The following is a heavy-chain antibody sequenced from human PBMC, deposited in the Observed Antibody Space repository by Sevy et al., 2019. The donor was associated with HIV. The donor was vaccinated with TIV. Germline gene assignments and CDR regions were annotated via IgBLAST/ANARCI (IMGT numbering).Heavy chain of an antibody. CDR3: INGDLDY. CDR1: GFTFSDST. D-gene: IGHD4-17*01. J-gene: IGHJ4*02. Sequence: GGSLRLSCAASGFTFSDSTMHWVRQASGKGLEWVGRIRSKGNSYATAYAASLIGRFTISRDDSKNTAYLQMNSLKIEDTAVYYCINGDLDYWGRGTLVTVSS. V-gene: IGHV3-73*01. CDR2: IRSKGNSYAT.